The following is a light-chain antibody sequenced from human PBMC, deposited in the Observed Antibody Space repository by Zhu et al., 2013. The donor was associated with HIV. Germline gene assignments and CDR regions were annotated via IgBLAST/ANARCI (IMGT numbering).Light chain of an antibody. CDR3: QQYGSSPLT. Sequence: EIVLTQSPATLSLSPGERATLSCRASQSVSTYLAWYQQKPGQAPRLLIFGASNRATGIPDRFSGSGSGTDFTLTISRLEPEDFAVYYCQQYGSSPLTFGQGTKVEIK. V-gene: IGKV3-20*01. J-gene: IGKJ1*01. CDR2: GAS. CDR1: QSVSTY.